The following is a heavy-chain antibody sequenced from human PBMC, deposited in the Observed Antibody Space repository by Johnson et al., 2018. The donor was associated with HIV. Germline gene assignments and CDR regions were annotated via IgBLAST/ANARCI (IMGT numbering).Heavy chain of an antibody. CDR3: AKEGGKYLVGLDAFDI. D-gene: IGHD2-15*01. CDR1: GFTFSSYA. J-gene: IGHJ3*02. V-gene: IGHV3-23*04. CDR2: ISGSGGST. Sequence: VQLVESGGGLVQPGGSLRLSCAASGFTFSSYAMSWVRQAPGKGLEWVSAISGSGGSTYYADSVKGRFTISRDNSKNTLFLQMSSLRAEDTAVYYCAKEGGKYLVGLDAFDIWGQGTMVTVSS.